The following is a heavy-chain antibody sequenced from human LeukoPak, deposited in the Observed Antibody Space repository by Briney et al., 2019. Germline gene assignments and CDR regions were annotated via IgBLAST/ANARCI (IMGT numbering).Heavy chain of an antibody. CDR3: ARVVEQWLRLHPYYYYYYMDV. Sequence: SETLSLTCTVSGGSISSSSYYWGWIRQPPGKGLEWIGSIYYSGSTYYNPSLKSRVTISVDTSKNQFSLKLSSVTAADTAVYYCARVVEQWLRLHPYYYYYYMDVWGKGTTVTVSS. J-gene: IGHJ6*03. D-gene: IGHD5-12*01. V-gene: IGHV4-39*07. CDR1: GGSISSSSYY. CDR2: IYYSGST.